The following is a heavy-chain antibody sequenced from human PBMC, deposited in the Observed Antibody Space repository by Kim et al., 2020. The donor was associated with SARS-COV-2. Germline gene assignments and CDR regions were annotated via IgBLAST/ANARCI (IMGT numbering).Heavy chain of an antibody. D-gene: IGHD3-16*01. V-gene: IGHV5-51*01. CDR2: IYPANSKT. Sequence: GESLKISCRAFGYSFNTYWVAWVRQVPGKGLDWMGVIYPANSKTKYNPSIQGQVTMSADRSTGTAFLQWSRLATSDTAIYYCARGIAGGLDSVNYYYSMD. CDR3: ARGIAGGLDSVNYYYSMD. J-gene: IGHJ6*03. CDR1: GYSFNTYW.